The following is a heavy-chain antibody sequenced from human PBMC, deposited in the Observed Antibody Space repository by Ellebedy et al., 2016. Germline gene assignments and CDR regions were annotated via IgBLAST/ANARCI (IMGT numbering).Heavy chain of an antibody. Sequence: SETLSLXXTVSGGSISSYYWSWIRQPPGKGLEWIGYIYHSGSTYYNPSLKSRVTISVDRSKNQFSLKLSSVTAADTAVYYCARTLDYWGQGTLVTVSS. V-gene: IGHV4-59*12. CDR1: GGSISSYY. J-gene: IGHJ4*02. CDR3: ARTLDY. CDR2: IYHSGST.